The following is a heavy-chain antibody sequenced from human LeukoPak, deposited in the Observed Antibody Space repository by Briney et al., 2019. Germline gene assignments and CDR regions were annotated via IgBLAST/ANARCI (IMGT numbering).Heavy chain of an antibody. Sequence: ASVKVSCKASGYIFTSYAMHWVRQAPGQRLEWMGWINAGNGNTKYSQKFQGRVTITRDTSATTVYMELSSLRSEDTAVYYCARGNYYDSSGPEYWGQGTLVTVSS. J-gene: IGHJ4*02. CDR3: ARGNYYDSSGPEY. CDR2: INAGNGNT. D-gene: IGHD3-22*01. CDR1: GYIFTSYA. V-gene: IGHV1-3*01.